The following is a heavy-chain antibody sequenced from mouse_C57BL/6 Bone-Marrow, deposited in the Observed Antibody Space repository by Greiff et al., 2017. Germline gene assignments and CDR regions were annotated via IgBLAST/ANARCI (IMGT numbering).Heavy chain of an antibody. J-gene: IGHJ2*01. CDR1: GYTFTSYG. Sequence: QVQLKESGAELARPGASVKLSCKASGYTFTSYGISWVKQRTGQGLEWIGEIYPRSGNTYYNEKFKGKATLTADKSSSTAYMELRSLTSEDSAVYFCARWALITRGYWGQGTTLTVSS. V-gene: IGHV1-81*01. CDR3: ARWALITRGY. CDR2: IYPRSGNT. D-gene: IGHD1-1*01.